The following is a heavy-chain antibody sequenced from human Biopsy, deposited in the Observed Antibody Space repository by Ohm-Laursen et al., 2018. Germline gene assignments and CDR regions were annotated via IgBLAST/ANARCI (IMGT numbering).Heavy chain of an antibody. CDR1: GVSINGGRYY. Sequence: SQTLSLTCTVSGVSINGGRYYWNWIRHHPGKGLEWIGNIFYSANTYYNPSLKSRVTISVDTSKNQFSLKLSSVTAADTAVYYCERLGSGGYFPTFFDFWGQGALVTVSS. CDR3: ERLGSGGYFPTFFDF. D-gene: IGHD2-21*02. CDR2: IFYSANT. V-gene: IGHV4-31*03. J-gene: IGHJ4*02.